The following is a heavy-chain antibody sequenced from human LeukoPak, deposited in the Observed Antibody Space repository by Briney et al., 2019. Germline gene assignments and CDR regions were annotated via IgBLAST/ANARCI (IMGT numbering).Heavy chain of an antibody. CDR2: IYYGGST. CDR3: ARGGEGYPLPHYFDY. D-gene: IGHD5-18*01. V-gene: IGHV4-59*01. J-gene: IGHJ4*02. CDR1: NDSISNYY. Sequence: SETLSLTCTVSNDSISNYYWNWIRQPPGKVLEWIGYIYYGGSTNYNPSLKSRVTISVDTSKNQFSLKLSSVTAADTAVYYCARGGEGYPLPHYFDYWGQGTLVTVSS.